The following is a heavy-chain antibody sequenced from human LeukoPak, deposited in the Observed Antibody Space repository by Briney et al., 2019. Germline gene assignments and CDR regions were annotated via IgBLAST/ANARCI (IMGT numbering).Heavy chain of an antibody. CDR2: INHSGST. J-gene: IGHJ2*01. Sequence: SETLCLTCAVYGGSFSGYYWSWIRQPPGKGLEWIGEINHSGSTNYNPSLKSRVTISVDTSKNQFSLKLSSVTAADTAVYYCARAYSSSWNPSWWYFDLWGRGTLVTVSS. V-gene: IGHV4-34*01. CDR3: ARAYSSSWNPSWWYFDL. D-gene: IGHD6-13*01. CDR1: GGSFSGYY.